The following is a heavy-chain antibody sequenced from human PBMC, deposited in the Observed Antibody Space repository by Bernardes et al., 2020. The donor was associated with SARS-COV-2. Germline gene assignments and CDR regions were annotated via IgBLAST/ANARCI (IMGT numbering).Heavy chain of an antibody. CDR2: IYYSGST. CDR1: GGSISSYY. Sequence: SETLSLTCTVSGGSISSYYWSWIRQPPGKGLEWIGYIYYSGSTNYNPSLKSRVTISVDTSKNQFSLKLSSVTAADTAVYYCARDLTLDCSSTSCYSVGAFDIWGQGTMVTVSS. V-gene: IGHV4-59*01. J-gene: IGHJ3*02. D-gene: IGHD2-2*02. CDR3: ARDLTLDCSSTSCYSVGAFDI.